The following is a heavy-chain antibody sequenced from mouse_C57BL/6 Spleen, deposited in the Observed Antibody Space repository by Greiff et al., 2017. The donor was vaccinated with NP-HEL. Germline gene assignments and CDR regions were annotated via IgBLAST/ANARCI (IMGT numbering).Heavy chain of an antibody. CDR2: IHPNSGST. D-gene: IGHD1-1*01. Sequence: QVQLQQPGAELVKPGASVKLSCKASGYTFTSYWMHWVKQRPGQGLEWIGMIHPNSGSTNFNEKFKSKATLTVDKSSSTAYMQLSSLTSEDSAVYYCARGITTVVAMDWFAYWGQGTLVTVSA. CDR3: ARGITTVVAMDWFAY. V-gene: IGHV1-64*01. CDR1: GYTFTSYW. J-gene: IGHJ3*01.